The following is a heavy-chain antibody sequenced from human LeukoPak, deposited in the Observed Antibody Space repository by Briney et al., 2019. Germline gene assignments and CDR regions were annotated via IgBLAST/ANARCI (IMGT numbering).Heavy chain of an antibody. V-gene: IGHV1-69*13. CDR1: GGTLSSYA. Sequence: ASVKVSCKASGGTLSSYAISWVRQAPGQGLEWMGGIIPIFGTANYAQKFQGRVTITADESTSTAYMELSSLRSEDTAVYYCARDPGLNVFDYWGQGTLVTVSS. D-gene: IGHD3-16*01. CDR2: IIPIFGTA. J-gene: IGHJ4*02. CDR3: ARDPGLNVFDY.